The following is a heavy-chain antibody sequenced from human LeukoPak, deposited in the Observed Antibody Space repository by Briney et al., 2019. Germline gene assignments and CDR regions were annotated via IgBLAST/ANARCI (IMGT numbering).Heavy chain of an antibody. J-gene: IGHJ3*02. V-gene: IGHV3-21*01. Sequence: GGSLRLSCAASGFTFSSYSMNWVRQAPGKGLEWVSSISSSSSYIYYADSVKGRFTISRDNTKNSLYLQMNSLRAEDTAVYYCARAEYYYDSSGYSDAFDIWGQGTMVTVSS. D-gene: IGHD3-22*01. CDR1: GFTFSSYS. CDR2: ISSSSSYI. CDR3: ARAEYYYDSSGYSDAFDI.